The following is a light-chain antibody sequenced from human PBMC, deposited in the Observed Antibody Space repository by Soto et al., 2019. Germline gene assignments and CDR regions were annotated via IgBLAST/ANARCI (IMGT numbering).Light chain of an antibody. J-gene: IGKJ1*01. V-gene: IGKV1-39*01. Sequence: DIQMTQYPSSLSASVGDRVTVTCRATQSISNYLNWYQQKPGKAPKLLIYAASNLQSGVPSTFSGSGSGTDFTLTISNLQPEDFATYYCQQSYSSPATFGQGTKVEIK. CDR2: AAS. CDR1: QSISNY. CDR3: QQSYSSPAT.